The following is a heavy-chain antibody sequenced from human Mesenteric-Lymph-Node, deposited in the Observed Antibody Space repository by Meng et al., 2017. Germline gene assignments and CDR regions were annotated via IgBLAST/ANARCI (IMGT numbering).Heavy chain of an antibody. CDR1: GYTFTGYY. CDR2: INPNSGGT. J-gene: IGHJ4*02. Sequence: ASVKVSCKASGYTFTGYYMHWVRQAPGQGLEWMGWINPNSGGTNDEQKFQGRVTMTRDTSISTAYMELSRLRSDHTAVYYCARSRYIVVVPAAMHFDYWGQGTLVTVSS. V-gene: IGHV1-2*02. D-gene: IGHD2-2*01. CDR3: ARSRYIVVVPAAMHFDY.